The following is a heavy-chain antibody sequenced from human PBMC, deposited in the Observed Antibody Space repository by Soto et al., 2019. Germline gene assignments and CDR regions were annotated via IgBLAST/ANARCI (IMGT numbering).Heavy chain of an antibody. J-gene: IGHJ4*02. D-gene: IGHD1-1*01. CDR2: VYHSGST. CDR1: GGSISTSNW. Sequence: ASETLSLTCAVSGGSISTSNWWSWVRQPPGKGLEWIGEVYHSGSTNYNPSFKSRVAMSVDKSKNQFSLKLNSVTAADTALYYCARTSTSATRFDYLSQGSLHTVSS. V-gene: IGHV4-4*02. CDR3: ARTSTSATRFDY.